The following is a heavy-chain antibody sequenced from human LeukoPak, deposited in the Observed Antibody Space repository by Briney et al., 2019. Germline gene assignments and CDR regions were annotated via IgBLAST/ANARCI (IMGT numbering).Heavy chain of an antibody. Sequence: ASVKVSCKVPGYTLTELSMHSVRQAPGKGLEWMGGFDPEDGETIYAQKFQGRVTMTEDTSTDTAYMELSSLRSEDTAVYYCATPRWGYDSSGYYSWGQGTLVTVSS. CDR2: FDPEDGET. J-gene: IGHJ4*02. CDR3: ATPRWGYDSSGYYS. CDR1: GYTLTELS. V-gene: IGHV1-24*01. D-gene: IGHD3-22*01.